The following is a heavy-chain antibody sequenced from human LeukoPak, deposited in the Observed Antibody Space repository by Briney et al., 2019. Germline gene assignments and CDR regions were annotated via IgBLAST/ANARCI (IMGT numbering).Heavy chain of an antibody. Sequence: PGGSLRLSCAASGFTFSSYSMNWVRQAPGKGLEWVGRIKSKTDGGTTDYAAPVKGRFTISRDDSKNTLYLQMNSLKTEDTAVYYCTTGGELLPPMDYYYYMDVWGKGTTVTVSS. CDR3: TTGGELLPPMDYYYYMDV. CDR1: GFTFSSYS. CDR2: IKSKTDGGTT. V-gene: IGHV3-15*01. D-gene: IGHD1-26*01. J-gene: IGHJ6*03.